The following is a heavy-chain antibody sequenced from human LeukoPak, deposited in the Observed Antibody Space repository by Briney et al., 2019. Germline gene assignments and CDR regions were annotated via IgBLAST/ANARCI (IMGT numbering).Heavy chain of an antibody. V-gene: IGHV3-23*01. Sequence: GGSLRLSCAVSGFTFSSYAMSWVRQAPGKGLEWVSTISGSGATTYHADSMRGRFTISRDNSKSTLCLQMNSLRAEDTAVYYCAKQLGYCSDGSCYFPYWGQGTLVTVSS. J-gene: IGHJ4*02. CDR3: AKQLGYCSDGSCYFPY. D-gene: IGHD2-15*01. CDR1: GFTFSSYA. CDR2: ISGSGATT.